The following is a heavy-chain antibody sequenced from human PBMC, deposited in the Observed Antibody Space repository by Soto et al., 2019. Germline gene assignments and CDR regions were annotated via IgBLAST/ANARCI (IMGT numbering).Heavy chain of an antibody. J-gene: IGHJ6*02. V-gene: IGHV4-34*01. CDR2: INHSGST. Sequence: SETLSLTCAVYGGSFSGYYWSWIRQPPGKGLEWIGEINHSGSTNYNPSLKSRGTISVDTSKNQFSLKLSSVTAADTAVYYCERASKYYDFWSGYQRDTYYYYGMDVWGQGTTVTVSS. CDR3: ERASKYYDFWSGYQRDTYYYYGMDV. CDR1: GGSFSGYY. D-gene: IGHD3-3*01.